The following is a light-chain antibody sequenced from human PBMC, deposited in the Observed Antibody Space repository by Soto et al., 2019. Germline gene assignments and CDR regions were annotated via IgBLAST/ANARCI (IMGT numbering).Light chain of an antibody. J-gene: IGKJ2*01. V-gene: IGKV1-39*01. CDR3: QQNYSTPYT. Sequence: IHMTQSPSSLSASVGDRITVTCRASQRITTYVNWYQLKPGEAPKLLISTSGTLQRGVPSRFSGSGSGTDFTLTITRLQPADFATYFCQQNYSTPYTFGQGNKLEIK. CDR1: QRITTY. CDR2: TSG.